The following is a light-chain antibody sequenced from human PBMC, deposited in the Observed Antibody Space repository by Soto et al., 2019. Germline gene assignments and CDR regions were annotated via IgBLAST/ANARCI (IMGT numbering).Light chain of an antibody. CDR3: CSYATSRTYV. J-gene: IGLJ1*01. Sequence: QSALTQPASVSGSPGQSITISCTGTSNDVGSYNLVSWYQQHPGKAPKLLIYEDNKRPSGDSNRFSGSKSGNTASLTISSLQSEDEADYHCCSYATSRTYVFGTGTKV. CDR2: EDN. CDR1: SNDVGSYNL. V-gene: IGLV2-23*01.